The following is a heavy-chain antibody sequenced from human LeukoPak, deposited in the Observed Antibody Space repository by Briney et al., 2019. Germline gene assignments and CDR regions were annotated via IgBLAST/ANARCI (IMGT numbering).Heavy chain of an antibody. CDR3: ARPLGGWYYDSSGYSFDQ. CDR2: INPNSGGT. Sequence: GASVKVSCKASGYTFTGYFMHWVRQAPGQGLEWMGWINPNSGGTKYAQKFQGRVTMTRVTSINTAYMELSSLRSDDTAVYYCARPLGGWYYDSSGYSFDQWGQGTLVTVSS. CDR1: GYTFTGYF. D-gene: IGHD3-22*01. V-gene: IGHV1-2*02. J-gene: IGHJ4*02.